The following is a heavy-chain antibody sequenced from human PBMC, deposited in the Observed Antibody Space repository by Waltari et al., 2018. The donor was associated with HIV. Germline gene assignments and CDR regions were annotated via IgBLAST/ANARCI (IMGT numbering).Heavy chain of an antibody. D-gene: IGHD6-13*01. CDR2: IIGSGGST. V-gene: IGHV3-23*01. J-gene: IGHJ6*02. CDR3: VKEYQYSHSWYSYYGMDV. CDR1: GVTFSNSG. Sequence: EVQVLVFWGALVQPGRSLRLSCAAPGVTFSNSGMSRVCQAPGKGLEWVSTIIGSGGSTYYADSVKGRFTVSRDNSKNTLYLQMNSLRAEDTAVYFCVKEYQYSHSWYSYYGMDVWGQGTTVTVSS.